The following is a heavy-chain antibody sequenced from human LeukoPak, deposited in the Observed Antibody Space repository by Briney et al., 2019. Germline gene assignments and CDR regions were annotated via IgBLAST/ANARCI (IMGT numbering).Heavy chain of an antibody. V-gene: IGHV1-24*01. CDR2: FDPEGSET. CDR3: ATALLYYYYGMDV. CDR1: GYTLSNLS. Sequence: GASLKVSCKASGYTLSNLSMHWVRQAPGKGLEWMAVFDPEGSETNYAQNVKGRFTITEDKSTNTAYMELSSLRAEDTAVYYCATALLYYYYGMDVWGQGATVTVSS. J-gene: IGHJ6*02.